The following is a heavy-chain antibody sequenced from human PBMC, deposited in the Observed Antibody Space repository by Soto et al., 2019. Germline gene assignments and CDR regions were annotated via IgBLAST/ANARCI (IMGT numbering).Heavy chain of an antibody. Sequence: PGGSLRLSCAASGFTFSSYGMHWVRQAPGKGLEWVALIWGDGSNKYHADSVKGRFTISRDNTKNTLYLEMNSLRADDTAVYYCVRGFDPYYFDSWGQGTLVTVSS. D-gene: IGHD3-9*01. V-gene: IGHV3-33*01. CDR1: GFTFSSYG. CDR2: IWGDGSNK. CDR3: VRGFDPYYFDS. J-gene: IGHJ4*02.